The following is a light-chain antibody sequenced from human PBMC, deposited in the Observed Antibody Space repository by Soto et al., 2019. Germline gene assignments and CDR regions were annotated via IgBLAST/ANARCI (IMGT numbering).Light chain of an antibody. J-gene: IGLJ3*02. CDR3: SSYTTSTTWV. CDR2: EVN. Sequence: QSALTQPASVSGSPGQSITISCTGTNSDVGYSNYVSWYQQHPGKAPKLMIYEVNNRPSGVSNRFSGSKSGNTASLTISGLQAEDEADYYCSSYTTSTTWVFGGGTKLTVL. V-gene: IGLV2-14*01. CDR1: NSDVGYSNY.